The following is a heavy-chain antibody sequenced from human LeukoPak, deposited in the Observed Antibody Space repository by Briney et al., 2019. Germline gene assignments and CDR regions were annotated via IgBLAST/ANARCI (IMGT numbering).Heavy chain of an antibody. Sequence: ASVKVSCKASGYTFTNYGISWVRQAPGQGLEWTAWISPYNGNTKYAQKFQGRVTMTTDTSTSTAYMELRSLGSDGTAVYYCAIEGPGELDPTFDYWGQGTLVTVSS. J-gene: IGHJ4*02. D-gene: IGHD1-26*01. CDR1: GYTFTNYG. V-gene: IGHV1-18*01. CDR2: ISPYNGNT. CDR3: AIEGPGELDPTFDY.